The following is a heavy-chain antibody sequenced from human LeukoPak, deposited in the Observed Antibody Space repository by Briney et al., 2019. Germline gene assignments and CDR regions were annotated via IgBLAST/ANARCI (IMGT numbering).Heavy chain of an antibody. CDR1: RFTFSNYW. J-gene: IGHJ4*02. Sequence: GGSLRLSCAASRFTFSNYWMSLVRQAPGKGLEGVANIKQDGSETYYVDSVKGRFTISRDNAKNSLSLQMNSLRAEDTAVYYCARQRGSGCLDYWGQGTLVTVSS. CDR2: IKQDGSET. D-gene: IGHD6-19*01. CDR3: ARQRGSGCLDY. V-gene: IGHV3-7*01.